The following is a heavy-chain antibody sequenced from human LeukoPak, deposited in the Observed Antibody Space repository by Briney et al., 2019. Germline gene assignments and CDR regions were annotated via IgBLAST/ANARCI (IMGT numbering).Heavy chain of an antibody. J-gene: IGHJ3*02. CDR3: AREITGTTWAFDI. CDR1: GGSIRSYY. V-gene: IGHV4-59*08. CDR2: IYYSGST. D-gene: IGHD1-7*01. Sequence: SETLSLTCTVSGGSIRSYYWSWIRQPPGKGLQWIGYIYYSGSTKYNPSLKSRVTISVDTSKNQFSLRLSSVPAADTAVYYCAREITGTTWAFDIWGQGTLVTVSS.